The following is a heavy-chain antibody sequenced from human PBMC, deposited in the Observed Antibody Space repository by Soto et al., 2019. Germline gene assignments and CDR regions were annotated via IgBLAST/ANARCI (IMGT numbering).Heavy chain of an antibody. CDR1: GGSISSFY. V-gene: IGHV4-59*01. CDR2: IYYSGST. CDR3: ARSGLEPLRWFDP. J-gene: IGHJ5*02. D-gene: IGHD1-1*01. Sequence: SETLSLTCTVSGGSISSFYWSWIRQPLGKGLEWIGYIYYSGSTNYNPSLKSRVTISVDTSKNQFSLKLTSVTAADTAVYYCARSGLEPLRWFDPWGQGTLVTVSS.